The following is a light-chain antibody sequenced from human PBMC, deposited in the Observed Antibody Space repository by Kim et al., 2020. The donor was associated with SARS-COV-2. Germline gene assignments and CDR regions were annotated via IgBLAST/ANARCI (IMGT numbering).Light chain of an antibody. Sequence: AYVGDVVTITCRASQDISNYLAGYQQRPGKAPEVLIYAASALQSGVPSRFRGSGSGTDFTLTISALQPEDAATYFCQKYNSAPWTFGQGTKVDIK. CDR1: QDISNY. J-gene: IGKJ1*01. V-gene: IGKV1-27*01. CDR3: QKYNSAPWT. CDR2: AAS.